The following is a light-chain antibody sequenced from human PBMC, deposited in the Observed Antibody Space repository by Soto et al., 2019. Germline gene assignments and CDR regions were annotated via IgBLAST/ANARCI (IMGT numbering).Light chain of an antibody. CDR3: QQRYAWPPIT. CDR2: DAS. Sequence: EIVLTQSPATLSLSPGERATLSCRASRSVRSYLAWYQQKPGQAPRLLIYDASNRAAGIPARFSGSGSETDFTLTISNLEPEDFAGYYYQQRYAWPPITFGQGTRLEIK. J-gene: IGKJ5*01. CDR1: RSVRSY. V-gene: IGKV3-11*01.